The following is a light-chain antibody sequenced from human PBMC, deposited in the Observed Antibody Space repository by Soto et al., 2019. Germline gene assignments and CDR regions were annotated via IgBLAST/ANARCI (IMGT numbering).Light chain of an antibody. CDR2: GAS. CDR1: QGISNY. Sequence: DIQMTQSPSSLSASVGDRVTITCWASQGISNYLAWYQQKPGKVPELLIYGASTLKSGVPSRFSGSGSGTEFTLTISSLQPDDFATYYCQQYNSQWTFGQGTKVDIK. J-gene: IGKJ1*01. CDR3: QQYNSQWT. V-gene: IGKV1-27*01.